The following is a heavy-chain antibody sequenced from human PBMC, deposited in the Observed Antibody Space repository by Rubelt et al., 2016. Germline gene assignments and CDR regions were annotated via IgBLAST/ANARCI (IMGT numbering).Heavy chain of an antibody. CDR2: INHSGST. D-gene: IGHD6-19*01. CDR1: GGSFSGYY. V-gene: IGHV4-34*01. CDR3: ARGLLEQWLRRERNWFDP. J-gene: IGHJ5*02. Sequence: QVQLQQWGAGLLKPSETLSLTCAVYGGSFSGYYWSWIRQPPGKGLEWIGEINHSGSTNYNPSLSGRVTFSVGTSKDQFSLKLGFVTAADTAVYYCARGLLEQWLRRERNWFDPWGQGTLVTVSS.